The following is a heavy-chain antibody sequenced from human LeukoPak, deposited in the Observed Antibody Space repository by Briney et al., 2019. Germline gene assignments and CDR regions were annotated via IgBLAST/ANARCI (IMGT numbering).Heavy chain of an antibody. D-gene: IGHD1-14*01. J-gene: IGHJ4*02. CDR2: IRYDGNNK. V-gene: IGHV3-30*02. Sequence: GGSLRLSCTASGFTFSSTGMHWVRQAPGRGLEWVSYIRYDGNNKYYGDSVKGRLTVSRDNSKNTLYLQMNSLRVEDTAVYYCARTYNPDYWGQGTLVTVSS. CDR1: GFTFSSTG. CDR3: ARTYNPDY.